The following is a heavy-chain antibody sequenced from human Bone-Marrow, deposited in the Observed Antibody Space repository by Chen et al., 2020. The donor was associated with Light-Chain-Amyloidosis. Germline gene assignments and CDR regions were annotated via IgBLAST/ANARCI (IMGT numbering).Heavy chain of an antibody. D-gene: IGHD6-25*01. Sequence: EVRLVESGGGLVQPGGSLRLSCAASGFTFSRYFMSWVRQAPGKGLEWVANIREDGNEKYYLQSVKGRFTISRDNAKNAVYLQMHSLGAEDSAIYFCARESSVAAPYYLDYWGQGIRVTVSA. CDR3: ARESSVAAPYYLDY. J-gene: IGHJ4*02. CDR2: IREDGNEK. V-gene: IGHV3-7*01. CDR1: GFTFSRYF.